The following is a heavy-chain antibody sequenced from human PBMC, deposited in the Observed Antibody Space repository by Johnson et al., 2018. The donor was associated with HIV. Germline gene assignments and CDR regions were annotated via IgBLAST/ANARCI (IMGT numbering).Heavy chain of an antibody. V-gene: IGHV3-30*18. J-gene: IGHJ3*02. Sequence: QVQLVESGGGVVQPGRSLRLSCAASGFTFSTHVMHWARQAPGKGLEWVAVISYDGSNKYYADSVKGRFTISRDNSKNTLYLQMNSLRAEDTAVYFCAKGPVDYGGNYDGFGIWGQGTKVTVSS. CDR1: GFTFSTHV. D-gene: IGHD4-23*01. CDR3: AKGPVDYGGNYDGFGI. CDR2: ISYDGSNK.